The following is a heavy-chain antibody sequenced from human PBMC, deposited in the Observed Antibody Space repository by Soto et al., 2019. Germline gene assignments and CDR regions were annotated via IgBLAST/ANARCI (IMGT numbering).Heavy chain of an antibody. V-gene: IGHV1-2*04. D-gene: IGHD3-22*01. J-gene: IGHJ6*03. CDR2: INPNSGGT. CDR1: GYTFTGYY. Sequence: ASVKVSCKASGYTFTGYYMHWVRQAPGQGLEWMGWINPNSGGTNYAQKFQGWVTMTRDTSISTAYMELSRLRSDDTAVYYCARARGVENDTRYYYYYMDVWGKGTTVTVSS. CDR3: ARARGVENDTRYYYYYMDV.